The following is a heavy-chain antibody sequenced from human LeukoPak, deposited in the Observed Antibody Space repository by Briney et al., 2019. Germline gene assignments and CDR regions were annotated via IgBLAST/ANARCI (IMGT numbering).Heavy chain of an antibody. Sequence: PGGSLRLSCAASGFTLSSYWMNWVRQAPGKGLEWVANIKQDGSEKYYVDSVKGRFTISRDNAKNSLYLQMNSLRAEDTAVYYCARGQQWLVLFDYWGQGTLVTVSS. J-gene: IGHJ4*02. CDR2: IKQDGSEK. D-gene: IGHD6-19*01. CDR3: ARGQQWLVLFDY. V-gene: IGHV3-7*01. CDR1: GFTLSSYW.